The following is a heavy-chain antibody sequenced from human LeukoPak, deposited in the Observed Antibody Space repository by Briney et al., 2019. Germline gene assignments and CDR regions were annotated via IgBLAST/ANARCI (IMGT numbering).Heavy chain of an antibody. D-gene: IGHD5-18*01. V-gene: IGHV3-48*04. J-gene: IGHJ4*02. Sequence: PGGSLRLSCAASGFTVSSNYMNWVRQAPGKGLEWVSYITSSSTTIYYADSVKGRFTVSRDNAKNSLYLQMNSLRAEDTAVYYCARDFRNSYGFYDWGQGTLVIVYS. CDR1: GFTVSSNY. CDR3: ARDFRNSYGFYD. CDR2: ITSSSTTI.